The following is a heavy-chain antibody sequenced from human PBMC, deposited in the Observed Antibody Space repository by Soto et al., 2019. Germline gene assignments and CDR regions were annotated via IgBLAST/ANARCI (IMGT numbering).Heavy chain of an antibody. CDR3: ARGYILTGYYVDY. V-gene: IGHV1-3*01. Sequence: QVPLVQSGAEVKKPGASVKVSCKASGYTFTSYAMHWVRQAPGQRLEWMGWINAGNGNTKYSQKFQGRVTITRDTSASTAYMELSSLRSEDTAVYYCARGYILTGYYVDYWGQGTLVTVSS. D-gene: IGHD3-9*01. CDR1: GYTFTSYA. J-gene: IGHJ4*02. CDR2: INAGNGNT.